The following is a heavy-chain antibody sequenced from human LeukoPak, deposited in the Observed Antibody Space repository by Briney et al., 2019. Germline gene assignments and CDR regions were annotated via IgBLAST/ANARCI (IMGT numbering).Heavy chain of an antibody. D-gene: IGHD6-6*01. CDR2: IWYDGSNK. J-gene: IGHJ6*03. CDR3: ARSPMPSSSWGLTYYYYMDV. Sequence: GGSLRLSCAASGFTFSSYSMNWARQAPGKGLEWVAVIWYDGSNKYYADSVKGRFTISRDNSKNTLYLQMNSLRAEDTAVYYCARSPMPSSSWGLTYYYYMDVWGKGTTVTVSS. CDR1: GFTFSSYS. V-gene: IGHV3-33*08.